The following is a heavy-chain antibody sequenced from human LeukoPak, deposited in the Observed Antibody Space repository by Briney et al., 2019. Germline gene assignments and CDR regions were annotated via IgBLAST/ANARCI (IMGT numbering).Heavy chain of an antibody. CDR2: TYYRSKWYN. CDR1: GDRVSSNSAA. CDR3: TRGRNWGESGFDY. D-gene: IGHD7-27*01. V-gene: IGHV6-1*01. J-gene: IGHJ4*02. Sequence: SQTLSLTCAISGDRVSSNSAAWNWIRQPPSRGLEWLGRTYYRSKWYNDYAVSVKSRITIKPDTSKNQFSLQLNSVTPDDTAVYYCTRGRNWGESGFDYWGQGTLVTVSS.